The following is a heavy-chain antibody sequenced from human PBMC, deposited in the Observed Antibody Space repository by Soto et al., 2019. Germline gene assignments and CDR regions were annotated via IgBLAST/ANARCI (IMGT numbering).Heavy chain of an antibody. D-gene: IGHD3-3*01. CDR1: GYTFTSYD. J-gene: IGHJ6*03. V-gene: IGHV1-8*01. CDR2: MNPNSGNT. CDR3: ARGLRYYDFWSGLYYYYYYMDV. Sequence: AASVKVSCKASGYTFTSYDINWVRQATGQGLEWMGWMNPNSGNTGYAQKFQGRVTMTRNTSISTAYMELSSLRSEDTAVYYCARGLRYYDFWSGLYYYYYYMDVWGKGTTVTVSS.